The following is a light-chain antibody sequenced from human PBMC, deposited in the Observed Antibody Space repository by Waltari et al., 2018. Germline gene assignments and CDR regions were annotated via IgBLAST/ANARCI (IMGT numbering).Light chain of an antibody. CDR2: GNS. J-gene: IGLJ2*01. V-gene: IGLV1-40*01. CDR3: QSYDSSLSAVV. CDR1: SSNLGAGYY. Sequence: QSVLTQPPSVSGAPGQRVPISCTGSSSNLGAGYYVHWYQQLPGTAPKLLIYGNSNRPSGVPDRFSGSKSGTSASLAITGLQAEDEADYYCQSYDSSLSAVVFGGGTKLTVL.